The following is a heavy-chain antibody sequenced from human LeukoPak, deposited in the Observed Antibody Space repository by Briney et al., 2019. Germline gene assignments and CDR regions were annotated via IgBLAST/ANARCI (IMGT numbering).Heavy chain of an antibody. Sequence: SQTLSLTCAVSGGSISSGGYSWSWIRQPPGKGLEWIGYIYHSGSTYYNPSLKSRVTISVDTSKNQFSLKLSSVTAADTAVYYCARQGIAARPFDYWGQGTLVTVSS. D-gene: IGHD6-6*01. CDR3: ARQGIAARPFDY. CDR1: GGSISSGGYS. CDR2: IYHSGST. V-gene: IGHV4-30-2*03. J-gene: IGHJ4*02.